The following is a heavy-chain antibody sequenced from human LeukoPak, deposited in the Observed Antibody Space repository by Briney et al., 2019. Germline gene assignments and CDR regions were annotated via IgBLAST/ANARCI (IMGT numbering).Heavy chain of an antibody. Sequence: GGSLRLSCVASGFTFDTYDMNWVRQAPGKGLEWVSSISSSSRYIDSADSVKGRFTISRDNAKNSLYLQMNSLRAEDTAVYYCARGPYDYVWGSYRPLFDYWGQGTLVTVSS. CDR3: ARGPYDYVWGSYRPLFDY. CDR2: ISSSSRYI. J-gene: IGHJ4*02. D-gene: IGHD3-16*02. V-gene: IGHV3-21*01. CDR1: GFTFDTYD.